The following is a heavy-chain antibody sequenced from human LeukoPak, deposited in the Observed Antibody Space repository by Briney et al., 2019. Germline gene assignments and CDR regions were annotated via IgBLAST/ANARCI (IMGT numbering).Heavy chain of an antibody. J-gene: IGHJ6*02. D-gene: IGHD4-17*01. CDR3: AREGYGDYHDYGMDV. Sequence: GGSLRLSCAASGVTFSSYWMSWVRQAPGKGLEWVANIKQDGSEKYYVDSVKGRFTISRDNAKNSLYLQMNSLRAEDTAVYYCAREGYGDYHDYGMDVWGQGTTVTVSS. CDR2: IKQDGSEK. V-gene: IGHV3-7*01. CDR1: GVTFSSYW.